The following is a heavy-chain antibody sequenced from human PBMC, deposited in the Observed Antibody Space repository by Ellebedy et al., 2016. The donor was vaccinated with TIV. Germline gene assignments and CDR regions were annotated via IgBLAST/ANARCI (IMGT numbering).Heavy chain of an antibody. J-gene: IGHJ3*02. CDR2: FYYNGST. V-gene: IGHV4-59*01. Sequence: SETLSLTCTVSGGSISSYYWSWIRQPPGKGLELIGSFYYNGSTNYNPSLKSRVTISVDTSKNQFSLKLSSVTDADTAVYYCARDFKEGAFDIWGQGTMVSVSS. CDR1: GGSISSYY. CDR3: ARDFKEGAFDI.